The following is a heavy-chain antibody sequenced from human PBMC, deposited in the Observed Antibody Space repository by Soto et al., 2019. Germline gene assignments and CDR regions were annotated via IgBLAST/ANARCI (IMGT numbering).Heavy chain of an antibody. V-gene: IGHV1-46*01. CDR3: ARDTNNRYSYAPKFGY. J-gene: IGHJ4*02. CDR2: INPSGGST. CDR1: GYTFTSYY. Sequence: GASVKVSCKASGYTFTSYYMHLVRQAPGQGLEWMGIINPSGGSTSYAQKFQGRVTMTRDTSTSTVYMELSSLRSEDTAVYYCARDTNNRYSYAPKFGYWGQGTLVTVSS. D-gene: IGHD5-18*01.